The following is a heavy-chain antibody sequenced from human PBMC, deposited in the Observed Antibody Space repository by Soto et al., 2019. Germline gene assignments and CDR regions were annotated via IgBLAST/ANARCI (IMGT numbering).Heavy chain of an antibody. V-gene: IGHV3-33*01. CDR3: ASALETGDY. D-gene: IGHD3-10*01. CDR1: GFTFSNYG. Sequence: QVQLVESGGGVVQPGRSLRLSCAASGFTFSNYGMHWVRQAPGKGPEWVAVIWYDGSNKYYADSVKGRFTISRDNSQNTLYLQMNSLRAEDTAVYYCASALETGDYWGQGTLVTVSS. CDR2: IWYDGSNK. J-gene: IGHJ4*02.